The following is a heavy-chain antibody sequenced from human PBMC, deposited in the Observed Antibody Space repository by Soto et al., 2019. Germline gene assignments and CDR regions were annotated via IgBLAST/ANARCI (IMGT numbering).Heavy chain of an antibody. CDR3: ARAYLGRLPRRADYYYAMDV. CDR1: GFSFRDDD. J-gene: IGHJ6*02. V-gene: IGHV3-13*05. CDR2: LGATDDP. Sequence: GGSLRASSAASGFSFRDDDMHWVRQPTGKRLEWVSGLGATDDPYYVDSVKGQFSVSRDNAQNSLYLQMNNLRVDDTAVYYCARAYLGRLPRRADYYYAMDVWGRGTTVTVSS. D-gene: IGHD1-26*01.